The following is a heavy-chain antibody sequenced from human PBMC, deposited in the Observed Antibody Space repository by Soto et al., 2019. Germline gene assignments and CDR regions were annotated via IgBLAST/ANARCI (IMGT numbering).Heavy chain of an antibody. D-gene: IGHD3-16*01. CDR2: ISYDGSDK. Sequence: QVQLVESGGGVVQPGRSLRLSCAASGFTFSSYAMHWVRQAPGKGLEWVAVISYDGSDKYYADSVKGRFTISRDNSKNTLNLQRNRLRADDTAVYYCEKALGELAPESYDYWGQGTMITVSS. CDR3: EKALGELAPESYDY. V-gene: IGHV3-30*18. CDR1: GFTFSSYA. J-gene: IGHJ4*02.